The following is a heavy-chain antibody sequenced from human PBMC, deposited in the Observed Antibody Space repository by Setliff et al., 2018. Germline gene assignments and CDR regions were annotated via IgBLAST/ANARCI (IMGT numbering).Heavy chain of an antibody. CDR3: ARDDGLGPPLYYYYMDV. CDR2: IYTSGST. D-gene: IGHD6-6*01. Sequence: SETLSLTCTVSDVSISGYYWSWIRQPAGKGLEWIGHIYTSGSTNYNPSLKSRVTISVDTSKNQFSLKLSSVTAADTAVYYCARDDGLGPPLYYYYMDVWGKGTTVTVSS. J-gene: IGHJ6*03. CDR1: DVSISGYY. V-gene: IGHV4-4*07.